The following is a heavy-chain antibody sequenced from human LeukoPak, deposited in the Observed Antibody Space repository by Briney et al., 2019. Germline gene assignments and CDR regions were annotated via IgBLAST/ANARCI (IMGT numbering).Heavy chain of an antibody. CDR2: ISFDGTNE. Sequence: HPGGSLRLSCVASGFSFSDSVIHWVRQAPGKGLEWVALISFDGTNEYYADSVKGRSSISRDNSKNTLSLQMHSLRAEDTALYYCVKVGGDGYNYKRFFDSWGQGALVTVSS. CDR3: VKVGGDGYNYKRFFDS. D-gene: IGHD5-24*01. J-gene: IGHJ4*02. V-gene: IGHV3-30*18. CDR1: GFSFSDSV.